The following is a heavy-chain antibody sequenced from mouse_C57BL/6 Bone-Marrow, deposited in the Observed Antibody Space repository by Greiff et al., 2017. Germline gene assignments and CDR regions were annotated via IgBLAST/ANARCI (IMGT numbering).Heavy chain of an antibody. D-gene: IGHD1-1*01. V-gene: IGHV7-1*01. Sequence: EVQGVESGGGLVQSGRSLRLSCATSGFTFSDFYMEWVRQAPGKGLEWIAASRNKANDYTTEYSASVKGRFIVSRDTSQSILYLQMNALRAEDTAIYYCARDNYGKGYFDVWGTGTTVTVSS. CDR2: SRNKANDYTT. J-gene: IGHJ1*03. CDR3: ARDNYGKGYFDV. CDR1: GFTFSDFY.